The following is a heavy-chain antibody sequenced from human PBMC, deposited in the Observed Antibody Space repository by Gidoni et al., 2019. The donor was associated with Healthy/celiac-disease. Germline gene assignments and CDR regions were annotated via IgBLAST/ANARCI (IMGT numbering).Heavy chain of an antibody. CDR2: INHSGST. CDR1: GGSFSGYY. D-gene: IGHD6-19*01. J-gene: IGHJ4*02. V-gene: IGHV4-34*01. CDR3: AGEGIAVAGRTGFDY. Sequence: QVQLQQWGAGLLKPSETLSLTCAVYGGSFSGYYGRWIRQPPGKGLEWIGEINHSGSTNYNPSLKSRVTISVDTSKNQFSLKLSSVTAADTAVYYCAGEGIAVAGRTGFDYWGQGTLVTVSS.